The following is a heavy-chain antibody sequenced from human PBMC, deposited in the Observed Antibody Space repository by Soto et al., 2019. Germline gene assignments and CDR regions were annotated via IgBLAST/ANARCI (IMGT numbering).Heavy chain of an antibody. V-gene: IGHV4-59*08. Sequence: SVILSLTCSVSDASMSTYYWNWLRKYPGKGLESIGYIYSSGSTNNTPSLKGRFAISIDTSKQQLSLNLTSVTAADTAVYYCARHSLDNDLWSGPLWWDPWGKGTLVTVS. CDR1: DASMSTYY. D-gene: IGHD3-3*01. CDR2: IYSSGST. CDR3: ARHSLDNDLWSGPLWWDP. J-gene: IGHJ5*02.